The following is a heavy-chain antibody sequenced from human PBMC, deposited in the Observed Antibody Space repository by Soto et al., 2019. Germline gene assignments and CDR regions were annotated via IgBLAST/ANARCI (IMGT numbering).Heavy chain of an antibody. CDR2: IYTSGST. J-gene: IGHJ4*02. CDR3: ARDSETTYYYGSGTPMPDY. CDR1: GGSISSYY. D-gene: IGHD3-10*01. Sequence: PSETLSLTCTVSGGSISSYYWSWIRQPAGKGLEWIGRIYTSGSTNYNPSLKSRVTMSVDTSKNQFSLKLSSVTAADTAVYYRARDSETTYYYGSGTPMPDYWGQGTLVTVSS. V-gene: IGHV4-4*07.